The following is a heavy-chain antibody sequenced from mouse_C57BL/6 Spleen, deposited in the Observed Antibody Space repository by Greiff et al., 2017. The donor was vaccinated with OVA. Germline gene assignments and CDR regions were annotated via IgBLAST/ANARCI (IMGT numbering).Heavy chain of an antibody. V-gene: IGHV1-15*01. D-gene: IGHD4-1*01. CDR3: TRDWDGYYYAMDY. Sequence: VQLQESGAELVRPGASVTLSCKASGYTFTDYEMHWVKQTPVHGLEWIGAIDPETGGTAYNQKFKGKAILTADKSSSTAYMELRSLTSEDSAVYYCTRDWDGYYYAMDYWGQGTSVTVSS. CDR2: IDPETGGT. J-gene: IGHJ4*01. CDR1: GYTFTDYE.